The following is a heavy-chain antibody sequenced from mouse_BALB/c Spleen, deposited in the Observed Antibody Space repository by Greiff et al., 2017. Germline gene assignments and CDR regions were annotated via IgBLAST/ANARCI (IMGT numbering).Heavy chain of an antibody. D-gene: IGHD1-1*01. J-gene: IGHJ4*01. CDR1: GFTFSSYA. V-gene: IGHV5-9-3*01. CDR2: ISSGGSYT. Sequence: EVQVVQSGGGLVKPGASLKLSCAASGFTFSSYAMPWVRQTPEKGLEWVGTISSGGSYTYYPDSVKGRSTITRDNANNTLYLQMSSLTSEDAAMYYCARLGLRALYAMDYWGQGTSVTVSS. CDR3: ARLGLRALYAMDY.